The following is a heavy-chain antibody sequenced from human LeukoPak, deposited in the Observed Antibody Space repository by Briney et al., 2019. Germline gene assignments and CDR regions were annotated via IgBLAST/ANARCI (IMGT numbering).Heavy chain of an antibody. D-gene: IGHD6-13*01. CDR3: ARSGAAGTPRYIYHFDY. CDR2: IYTSGST. CDR1: GGSISSGSYY. V-gene: IGHV4-61*02. Sequence: PSQTLSLTCTVSGGSISSGSYYWSWIRQPAGKGLEWIGRIYTSGSTNYNPSLKSRVTISVDTSKNQFSLKLSSVTAADTAVYYCARSGAAGTPRYIYHFDYWGQGTLVTVSS. J-gene: IGHJ4*02.